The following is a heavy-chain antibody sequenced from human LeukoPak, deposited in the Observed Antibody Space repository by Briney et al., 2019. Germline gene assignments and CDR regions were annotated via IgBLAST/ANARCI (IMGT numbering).Heavy chain of an antibody. D-gene: IGHD3-10*02. J-gene: IGHJ6*04. V-gene: IGHV3-7*01. CDR2: VRPDGREQ. Sequence: GGSLRLSCSASGFTFNTYWMSWVRQAPGKGLQWVANVRPDGREQRYVDSVKGRFTISRDNAKNSLYLQMNSLRAEDTAVYYCAELGITMIGGVWGKGTTVTISS. CDR3: AELGITMIGGV. CDR1: GFTFNTYW.